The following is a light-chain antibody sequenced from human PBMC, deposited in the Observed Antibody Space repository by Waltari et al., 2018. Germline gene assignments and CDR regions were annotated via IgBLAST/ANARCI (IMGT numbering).Light chain of an antibody. CDR3: QQRSNWPLT. CDR1: QSTRNF. J-gene: IGKJ4*01. Sequence: DTVLTQSPATLSLSPGARATLPCRAIQSTRNFLAWYQQKPGPAPRLLIYDTSNRATGIPARFSGSGFGTDFTLTIRSLEPEDFAVYYCQQRSNWPLTFGGGTKVEIK. CDR2: DTS. V-gene: IGKV3-11*01.